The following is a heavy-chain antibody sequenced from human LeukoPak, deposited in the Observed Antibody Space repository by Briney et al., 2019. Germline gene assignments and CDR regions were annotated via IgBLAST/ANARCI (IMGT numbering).Heavy chain of an antibody. CDR3: ARAPILRRRGIDN. J-gene: IGHJ4*02. Sequence: ASVKVSCKASGYTFTNYYIHWVRQAPGQGLEWMGWMNPNSGNTGYAQKFQGRVTMTRNTSISTAYMELSSLRSEDTAVYYCARAPILRRRGIDNWGQGTLVTVSS. V-gene: IGHV1-8*02. D-gene: IGHD3-16*01. CDR2: MNPNSGNT. CDR1: GYTFTNYY.